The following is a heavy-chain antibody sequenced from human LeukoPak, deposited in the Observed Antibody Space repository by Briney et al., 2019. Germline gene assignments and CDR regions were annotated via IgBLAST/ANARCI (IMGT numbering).Heavy chain of an antibody. J-gene: IGHJ4*02. CDR3: ARGPSVAAHLDY. D-gene: IGHD5-12*01. Sequence: SETLSLTCAVSGGSISSNNWWSWVRQPPGKGLEWIGEVYHHGATNYNPSLKSRVTLSVDKSKNQFSLELSSVTAADTAVYYCARGPSVAAHLDYWGQGTLVTVSS. CDR1: GGSISSNNW. V-gene: IGHV4-4*02. CDR2: VYHHGAT.